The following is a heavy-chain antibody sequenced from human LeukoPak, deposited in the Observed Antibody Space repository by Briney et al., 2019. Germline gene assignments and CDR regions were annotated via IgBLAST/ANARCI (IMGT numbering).Heavy chain of an antibody. CDR3: ARENSGWYNH. V-gene: IGHV3-30-3*01. Sequence: GGSLRLSCAASGFTFSSYAMHWVRQAPGKGLEWVAVISYDGSNKYYADSVKGRFTISRDNSKNTLYLQMNSLRAEDTAEYYCARENSGWYNHWGQGTLVTVSS. D-gene: IGHD6-19*01. CDR1: GFTFSSYA. J-gene: IGHJ5*02. CDR2: ISYDGSNK.